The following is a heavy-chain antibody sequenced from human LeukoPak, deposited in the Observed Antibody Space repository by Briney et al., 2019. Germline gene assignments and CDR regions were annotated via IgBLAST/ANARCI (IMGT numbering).Heavy chain of an antibody. CDR2: ISYDESNK. CDR3: ARDHYYGSVLDW. D-gene: IGHD3-10*01. J-gene: IGHJ4*02. CDR1: GFTFSSYA. V-gene: IGHV3-30-3*01. Sequence: GRSLRLSCAASGFTFSSYAMHWVRQAPGKGLEWVAVISYDESNKYYADSVKGRFTISRDNSKNTLYLQMNSLRAEDTAVYYRARDHYYGSVLDWWGQGTLVTVSS.